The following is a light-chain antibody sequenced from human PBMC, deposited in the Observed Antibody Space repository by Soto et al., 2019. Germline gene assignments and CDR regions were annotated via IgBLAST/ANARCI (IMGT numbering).Light chain of an antibody. Sequence: DIQMTQSPSTLSASVGDRVTITCRASQSISSWLAWYQQKPGKAPKLLIYKASSIESGVPSRFSGSGSGTEFTLTISSLQPDDFATYYCQQYNSYPWTFGQGTKVEIK. CDR3: QQYNSYPWT. CDR1: QSISSW. V-gene: IGKV1-5*03. J-gene: IGKJ1*01. CDR2: KAS.